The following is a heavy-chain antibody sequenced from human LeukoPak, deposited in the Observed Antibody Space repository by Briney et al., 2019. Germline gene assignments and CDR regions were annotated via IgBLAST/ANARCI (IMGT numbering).Heavy chain of an antibody. D-gene: IGHD4-17*01. CDR2: ISGSGGST. J-gene: IGHJ4*02. CDR1: GFTFSSNY. V-gene: IGHV3-23*01. Sequence: GGSLRLSCAPSGFTFSSNYMSWVRQAPGKGLEWVSAISGSGGSTYYADSVKGRFTISRDNSKNTLYLQMNSLRAEDTAVYYCAKQVPDYGDYVGVDYWGQGTLVTVSS. CDR3: AKQVPDYGDYVGVDY.